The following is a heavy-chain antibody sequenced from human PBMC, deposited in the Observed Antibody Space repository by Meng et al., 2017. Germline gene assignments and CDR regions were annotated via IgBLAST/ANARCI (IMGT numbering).Heavy chain of an antibody. CDR2: INAGNSDT. J-gene: IGHJ4*02. V-gene: IGHV1-3*01. CDR3: VRAIAVSGTGRFDY. CDR1: GYTFTTYA. D-gene: IGHD6-19*01. Sequence: VHSVQSGAELKNPGASVKVSGKASGYTFTTYAIHWVRQAPGQRLEWMGWINAGNSDTKYSQKLQGRVTITRDTSASTVYMEVSSLRSEDTGVYYCVRAIAVSGTGRFDYWGQGTLVTVSS.